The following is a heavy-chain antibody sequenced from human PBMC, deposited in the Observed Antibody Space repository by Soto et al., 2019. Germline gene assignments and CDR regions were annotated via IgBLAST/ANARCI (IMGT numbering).Heavy chain of an antibody. J-gene: IGHJ4*02. D-gene: IGHD6-13*01. V-gene: IGHV1-69*08. CDR2: IIPILGIA. Sequence: QVQLVQSGAEVKKPGSSVKVSCKASGGTFSSYTISWVRQAPGQGLEWMGRIIPILGIANYAQKFQGRVRITADKSTSTAYMELSSLRSEDTAVYYCARDLGGSSLGYYWGQGTLVTVSS. CDR1: GGTFSSYT. CDR3: ARDLGGSSLGYY.